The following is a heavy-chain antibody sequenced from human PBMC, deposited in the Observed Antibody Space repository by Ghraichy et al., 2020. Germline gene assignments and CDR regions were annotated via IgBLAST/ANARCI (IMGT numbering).Heavy chain of an antibody. J-gene: IGHJ1*01. V-gene: IGHV3-7*01. CDR1: GFTFSSYW. CDR2: IKQDGSEK. CDR3: ARDYYDSSGYYYVSEYFQH. D-gene: IGHD3-22*01. Sequence: GGSLRLSCAASGFTFSSYWMSWVRQAPGKGLEWVANIKQDGSEKYYVDSVKGRFTISRDNAKNSLYLQMNSLRAEDTAVYYCARDYYDSSGYYYVSEYFQHWGQGTLVTVSS.